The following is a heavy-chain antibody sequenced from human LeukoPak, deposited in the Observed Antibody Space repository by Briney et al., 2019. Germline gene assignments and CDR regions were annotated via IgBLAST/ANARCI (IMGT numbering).Heavy chain of an antibody. CDR1: GYSFTSYW. CDR2: IYPGDSDT. J-gene: IGHJ4*02. CDR3: ARLAYCGGDCYPFDY. V-gene: IGHV5-51*01. D-gene: IGHD2-21*02. Sequence: GESLKISCKGFGYSFTSYWIGWVRQMPGKGLEWMGIIYPGDSDTRYSPSFQGQVTISADKSISTAYLQWSSLKASDTAMYYCARLAYCGGDCYPFDYWGQGTLVTVSS.